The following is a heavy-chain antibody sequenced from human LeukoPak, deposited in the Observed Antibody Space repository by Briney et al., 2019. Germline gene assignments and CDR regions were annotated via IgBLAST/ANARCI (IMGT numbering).Heavy chain of an antibody. Sequence: ASVKVSCKASGYSFTAYGMGWRRQAPGQGLEWMGWISGHTGTAIYAQNLQGRVTLPADTFTSTVYMELRSLRSDDTAVYYCARGGSGDHQEQLGPPGYYHYMDVWGTGTTVTVSS. CDR3: ARGGSGDHQEQLGPPGYYHYMDV. V-gene: IGHV1-18*01. CDR1: GYSFTAYG. D-gene: IGHD3-10*01. CDR2: ISGHTGTA. J-gene: IGHJ6*03.